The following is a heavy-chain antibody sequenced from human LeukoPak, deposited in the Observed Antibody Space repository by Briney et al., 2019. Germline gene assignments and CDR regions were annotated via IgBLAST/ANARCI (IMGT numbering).Heavy chain of an antibody. J-gene: IGHJ5*02. V-gene: IGHV1-8*01. CDR2: MNPNSGNT. CDR1: GYTFTSYD. Sequence: ASVKVSCTASGYTFTSYDINWVRQATGQGLEWMGWMNPNSGNTGYAQKFQGRVTMTRNTSISTAYMELSSLRSEDTAVYYCARDLLYGESIEFDPWGQGTLVTVSS. D-gene: IGHD4-17*01. CDR3: ARDLLYGESIEFDP.